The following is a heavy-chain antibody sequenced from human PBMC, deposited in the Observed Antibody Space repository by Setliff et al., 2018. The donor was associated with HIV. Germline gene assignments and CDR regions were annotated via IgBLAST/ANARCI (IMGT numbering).Heavy chain of an antibody. V-gene: IGHV3-74*01. D-gene: IGHD4-4*01. CDR3: VRDTHYRAFDI. J-gene: IGHJ3*02. CDR1: GFTFDRFW. Sequence: GGSLRLSCAASGFTFDRFWMHWVRQAPGKGLVWVSRVNRDGSSTTYADSVKDRFTISRDNAKNTLYLQMNSLRAEDTAVYYCVRDTHYRAFDIWGQGTMVTVSS. CDR2: VNRDGSST.